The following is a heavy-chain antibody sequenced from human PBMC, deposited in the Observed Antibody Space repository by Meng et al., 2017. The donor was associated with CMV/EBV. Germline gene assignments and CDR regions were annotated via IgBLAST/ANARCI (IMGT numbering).Heavy chain of an antibody. V-gene: IGHV3-23*01. J-gene: IGHJ4*02. D-gene: IGHD1-26*01. CDR3: AKDRRSISSSIDY. Sequence: EVQLLESGGGLVQPGXXXXLSGAASGFTFSSYAMSWVRQAPGKGLEWVSSIIDSGGSTYYADSVKGRFTISRDNSKNTLYLQMSSLRAEDTAVYYCAKDRRSISSSIDYWGQGTLVTVSS. CDR1: GFTFSSYA. CDR2: IIDSGGST.